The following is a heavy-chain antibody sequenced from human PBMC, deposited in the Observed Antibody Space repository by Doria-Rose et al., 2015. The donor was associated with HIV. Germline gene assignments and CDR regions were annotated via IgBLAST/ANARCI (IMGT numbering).Heavy chain of an antibody. CDR3: ARHGDCGGDCN. D-gene: IGHD2-21*02. Sequence: GKGLEWMGIIYPGDSDTRYSPSFQGQVTISADKSINTVYLQWSSLKASDTAMYYCARHGDCGGDCNWGQGTRVTVSP. V-gene: IGHV5-51*01. CDR2: IYPGDSDT. J-gene: IGHJ4*02.